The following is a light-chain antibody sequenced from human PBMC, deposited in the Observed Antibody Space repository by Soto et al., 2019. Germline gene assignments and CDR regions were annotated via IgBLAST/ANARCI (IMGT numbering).Light chain of an antibody. J-gene: IGKJ5*01. CDR2: AAS. CDR3: QQRGT. CDR1: QGISSY. V-gene: IGKV1-9*01. Sequence: DIQLTQSPSFLSASVGDRVTITCRASQGISSYLAWYQQKPGKAPKLLIYAASTLQSGVPSRFSGSGSGTGFTLTISSLQPEDFATYYCQQRGTFGQGTRLEIK.